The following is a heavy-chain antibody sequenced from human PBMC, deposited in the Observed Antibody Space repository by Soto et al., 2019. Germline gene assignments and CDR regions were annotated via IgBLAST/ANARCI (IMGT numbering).Heavy chain of an antibody. J-gene: IGHJ5*02. CDR1: GGTFGSFA. CDR2: IIPIFGTA. CDR3: AREGRIAAAGTTWFDP. D-gene: IGHD6-25*01. Sequence: QVQLVQSGAEVKKPESSVKVSCKASGGTFGSFAINWVRQAPGQGLEWMGRIIPIFGTAKYAQKFLGRLTISADAATSMAYMELSGLRSDDTAFYFCAREGRIAAAGTTWFDPWGQGTLVIVSS. V-gene: IGHV1-69*01.